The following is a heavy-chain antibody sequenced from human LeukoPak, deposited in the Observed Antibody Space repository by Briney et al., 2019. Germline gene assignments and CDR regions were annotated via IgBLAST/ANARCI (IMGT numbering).Heavy chain of an antibody. D-gene: IGHD1-14*01. Sequence: GGSLRLSCAASGFTFSGYWMHWVRQVPGKGLVWVARINPGGSSITYADSVKGRFTISRDNAKNTLYLQMDSLRAEDTGVYYCARSNQADDYWGQGTLVTVSS. CDR2: INPGGSSI. J-gene: IGHJ4*02. CDR3: ARSNQADDY. CDR1: GFTFSGYW. V-gene: IGHV3-74*01.